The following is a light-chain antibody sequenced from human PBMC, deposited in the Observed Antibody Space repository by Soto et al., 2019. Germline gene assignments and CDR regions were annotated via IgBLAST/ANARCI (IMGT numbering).Light chain of an antibody. CDR2: GAS. J-gene: IGKJ2*01. Sequence: EIVLTQSPGTLSLSLGERATLSCRASQSVSSSYLAWYQQKPGQAPRLLIYGASSRATGIPDRFSGSGSGTDFTLTINRLEPEDFAVYYCQQYGSSRVYTFGQGTKLEIK. CDR3: QQYGSSRVYT. CDR1: QSVSSSY. V-gene: IGKV3-20*01.